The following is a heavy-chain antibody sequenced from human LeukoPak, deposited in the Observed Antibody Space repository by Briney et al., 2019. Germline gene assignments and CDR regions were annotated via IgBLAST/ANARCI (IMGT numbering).Heavy chain of an antibody. Sequence: VASVKVSCKASGYTFTSYAMHWVRQAPGQRLEWMGWINAGNGNTKCSQKFQGRVTITRDTSASTAYMELSSLRSEDTAVYYCARSVVVPAAWDLDYWGQGTLVTVSS. CDR2: INAGNGNT. D-gene: IGHD2-2*01. V-gene: IGHV1-3*01. J-gene: IGHJ4*02. CDR1: GYTFTSYA. CDR3: ARSVVVPAAWDLDY.